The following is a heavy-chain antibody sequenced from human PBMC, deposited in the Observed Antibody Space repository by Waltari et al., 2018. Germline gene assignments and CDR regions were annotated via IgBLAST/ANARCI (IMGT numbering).Heavy chain of an antibody. D-gene: IGHD3-22*01. Sequence: HVQLQESGPRLVRPSETLSLTCTVSGDFPSDDHWTWIRQAPGKGRGWIAYLRNTGATKCTPSRGSRGTVSAVTSKKQFSLRLTSVTAADTAVYYCARLPTKYYDSLGWGFFDQWDQGILVTVSS. CDR2: LRNTGAT. J-gene: IGHJ4*02. CDR3: ARLPTKYYDSLGWGFFDQ. V-gene: IGHV4-59*08. CDR1: GDFPSDDH.